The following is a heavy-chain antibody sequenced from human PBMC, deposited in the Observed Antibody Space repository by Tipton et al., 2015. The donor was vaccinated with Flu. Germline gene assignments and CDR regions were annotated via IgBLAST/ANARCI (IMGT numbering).Heavy chain of an antibody. CDR2: IYSDGST. CDR1: GFTVSREN. Sequence: SLRLSCAASGFTVSRENMNWVRQAPGKGLEWVSVIYSDGSTYYADSVKGRFTISRDNAKDSLHLQINSLRDEDTALYYCARGGDGMDVWGQGNPDHRPL. CDR3: ARGGDGMDV. V-gene: IGHV3-66*01. J-gene: IGHJ6*02.